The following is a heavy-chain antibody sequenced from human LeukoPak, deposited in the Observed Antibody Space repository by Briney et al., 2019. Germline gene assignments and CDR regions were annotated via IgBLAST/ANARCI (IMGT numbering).Heavy chain of an antibody. CDR2: IKRDGSEK. CDR1: GFTFSSYW. D-gene: IGHD2-2*01. J-gene: IGHJ4*02. Sequence: GGSLRLSCAASGFTFSSYWMSWVRQAPGKGLEWVANIKRDGSEKYYVDSVKGRFTISRDNAKNSLYLQMNSLRAEDTAVYYCARATNSLIVVVPAATLYFDYWGQGTLVTVSS. CDR3: ARATNSLIVVVPAATLYFDY. V-gene: IGHV3-7*04.